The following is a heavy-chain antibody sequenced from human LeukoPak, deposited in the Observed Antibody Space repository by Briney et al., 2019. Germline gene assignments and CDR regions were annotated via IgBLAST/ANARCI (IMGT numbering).Heavy chain of an antibody. Sequence: SVKVCCKASGGTFSSYAFSWVRLAPGQGLEWMGGIIPIFGTANYAQKFQGRVTITADESTSTAYMELSSLRSEDTAVYYCAACSGGSCYIVYWGQGTLVTVSS. CDR1: GGTFSSYA. J-gene: IGHJ4*02. CDR2: IIPIFGTA. CDR3: AACSGGSCYIVY. D-gene: IGHD2-15*01. V-gene: IGHV1-69*01.